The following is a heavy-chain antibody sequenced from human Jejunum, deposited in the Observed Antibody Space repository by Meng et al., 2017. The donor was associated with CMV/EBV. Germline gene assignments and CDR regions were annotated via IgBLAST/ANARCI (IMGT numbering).Heavy chain of an antibody. CDR2: FYHSGSP. CDR1: GYSIIRGYY. CDR3: ARRSSHFNY. D-gene: IGHD3-10*01. V-gene: IGHV4-38-2*01. J-gene: IGHJ4*02. Sequence: CPISGYSIIRGYYWGWIRQPPGEGLEWIGSFYHSGSPNYNPSLKSRVTISVDTSKNQFSLSLNSVTAADTAVYYCARRSSHFNYWGQGLWVTVSS.